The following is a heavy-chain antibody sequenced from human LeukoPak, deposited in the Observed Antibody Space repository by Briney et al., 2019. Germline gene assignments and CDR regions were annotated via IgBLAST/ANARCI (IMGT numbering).Heavy chain of an antibody. Sequence: GGSLRLSCAASGFTFNTYAMTWVRQAPGKGLEWVSSISGSGGGTYYADSVKGRFTISRDNSKNTLYLQMNSLRADDTAVYYCAKLTGGTGTSPFDYWGQGTLVTVSS. CDR2: ISGSGGGT. CDR1: GFTFNTYA. V-gene: IGHV3-23*01. J-gene: IGHJ4*02. CDR3: AKLTGGTGTSPFDY. D-gene: IGHD1-1*01.